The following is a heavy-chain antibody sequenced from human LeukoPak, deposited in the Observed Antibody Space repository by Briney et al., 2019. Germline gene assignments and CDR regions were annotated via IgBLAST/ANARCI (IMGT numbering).Heavy chain of an antibody. J-gene: IGHJ4*02. CDR3: ARDKIKRYFDWLSPDY. Sequence: GGSLRLSCAASGFNFSIYSMNWVRQAPGKGLEWVSYITRSSTTIYYADSVKGRFTISRDNAKNSLYLQMNSLRVEDTAVYYCARDKIKRYFDWLSPDYWGQGTLVTVSS. CDR1: GFNFSIYS. D-gene: IGHD3-9*01. CDR2: ITRSSTTI. V-gene: IGHV3-48*01.